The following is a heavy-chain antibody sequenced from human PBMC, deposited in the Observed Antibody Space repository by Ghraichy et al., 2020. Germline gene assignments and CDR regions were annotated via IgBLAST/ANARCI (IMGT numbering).Heavy chain of an antibody. CDR2: IKQDGSEK. V-gene: IGHV3-7*01. Sequence: GGSLRLSCAASGFTFSDYWMIWVRQAPGKGLEWVANIKQDGSEKYYVDSVKGRFTISRDNAKNSLYLQMNSLRAADTAVYYCEKTYYYGSGSADYWGQGTLATVSS. D-gene: IGHD3-10*01. J-gene: IGHJ4*02. CDR1: GFTFSDYW. CDR3: EKTYYYGSGSADY.